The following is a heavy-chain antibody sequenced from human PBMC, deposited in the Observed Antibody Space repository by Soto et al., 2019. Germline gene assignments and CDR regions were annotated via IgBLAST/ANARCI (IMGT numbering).Heavy chain of an antibody. Sequence: QVHLVQSGAEVKEPGASVRVSCEASGYTFTSHTIHWARQAPGQGLEWMGWIIVSHGSPRYAPQFQGRITFGRDTSSTTAYMELTSLTFEDTAVYYRAREPEDGVPGDYLGQGTPVVVSS. CDR1: GYTFTSHT. D-gene: IGHD2-8*01. J-gene: IGHJ4*02. CDR3: AREPEDGVPGDY. CDR2: IIVSHGSP. V-gene: IGHV1-3*01.